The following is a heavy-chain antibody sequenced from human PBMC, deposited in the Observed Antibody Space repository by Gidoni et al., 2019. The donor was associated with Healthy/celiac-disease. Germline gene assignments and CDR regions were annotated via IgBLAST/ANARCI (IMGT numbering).Heavy chain of an antibody. CDR1: GGSVSSGSYY. V-gene: IGHV4-61*01. CDR3: ARAPRLLWFGELPLYYFDY. Sequence: QVQLQESGPGLVQPSETLSLTCTGSGGSVSSGSYYWSWIRHPPGKGLEWIGYIYYSGSTNYNPSLKSRVTISVDTSKNQFSLKLSSVTAADTAVYYCARAPRLLWFGELPLYYFDYWGQGTLVTVSS. J-gene: IGHJ4*02. CDR2: IYYSGST. D-gene: IGHD3-10*01.